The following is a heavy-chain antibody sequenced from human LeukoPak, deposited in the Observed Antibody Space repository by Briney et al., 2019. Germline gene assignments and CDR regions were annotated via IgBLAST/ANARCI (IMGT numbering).Heavy chain of an antibody. D-gene: IGHD3-10*01. CDR1: GGPISSGGYY. Sequence: SQTLSLTCTVSGGPISSGGYYWSWIRQHPGKGLEWIGYIYYSGSTYYNPSLKSRVTISVDTSKNQFSLKLSSVTAADTAVYYCARAPYGSGDYYFDYWGQGTLVTVSS. J-gene: IGHJ4*02. CDR2: IYYSGST. CDR3: ARAPYGSGDYYFDY. V-gene: IGHV4-31*03.